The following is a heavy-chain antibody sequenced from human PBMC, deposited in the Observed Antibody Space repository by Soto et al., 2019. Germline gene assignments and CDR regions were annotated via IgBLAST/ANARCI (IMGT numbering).Heavy chain of an antibody. J-gene: IGHJ6*02. D-gene: IGHD1-1*01. Sequence: SETLSLTCTVSGGSVSSGSYYWSWIRQPPGKGLEWIGYIYYSGSTNYNPSLKSRVTISVDTSKNQFSLKLSSVTAADTAVYYCARDRGTKHRHGMDVWGQGTTVTVSS. V-gene: IGHV4-61*01. CDR1: GGSVSSGSYY. CDR2: IYYSGST. CDR3: ARDRGTKHRHGMDV.